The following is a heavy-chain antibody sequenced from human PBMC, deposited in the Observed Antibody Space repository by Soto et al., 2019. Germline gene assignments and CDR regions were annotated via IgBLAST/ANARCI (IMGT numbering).Heavy chain of an antibody. Sequence: NPSETLSLTCTASGGSISSYYLSWIRQPAGKGLEWIGRIYTSGSTNYNPSLKSRVTMSVDTSKNQFSLKLSSVTAADTAVYYCARGAYYYDSSPFDYWGQGTLVTVYS. D-gene: IGHD3-22*01. V-gene: IGHV4-4*07. J-gene: IGHJ4*02. CDR2: IYTSGST. CDR3: ARGAYYYDSSPFDY. CDR1: GGSISSYY.